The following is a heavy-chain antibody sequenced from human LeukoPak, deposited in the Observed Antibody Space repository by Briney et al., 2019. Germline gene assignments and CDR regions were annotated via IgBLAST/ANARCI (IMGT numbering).Heavy chain of an antibody. D-gene: IGHD3-9*01. Sequence: GGSLRLSCAASGFTFSSYPMSLVRQAPRKGLEWVSVVSGSGSSTDYADSVKGRFTISRDNSKNTLYLQMSSLSAEDTAVYYCAKMNVLTGYYTPNFDFWGQGTLVTVSS. J-gene: IGHJ4*02. V-gene: IGHV3-23*01. CDR2: VSGSGSST. CDR3: AKMNVLTGYYTPNFDF. CDR1: GFTFSSYP.